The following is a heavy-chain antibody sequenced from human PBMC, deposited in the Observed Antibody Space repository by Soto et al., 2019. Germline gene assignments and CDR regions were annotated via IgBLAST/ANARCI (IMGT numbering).Heavy chain of an antibody. D-gene: IGHD3-3*01. CDR3: AREAVKDDFWSGYYSPYYYYALDV. Sequence: QVQLQESGPGLVKPSETLSLTCTVSGGSLSRYFWSWIRQPPGKGLEWIGHIYYSGSTNYNPSLTGRVTISVDTSKNQFSLNLRSATAADTAVYYCAREAVKDDFWSGYYSPYYYYALDVWGKGTTVTVSS. CDR2: IYYSGST. V-gene: IGHV4-59*01. CDR1: GGSLSRYF. J-gene: IGHJ6*04.